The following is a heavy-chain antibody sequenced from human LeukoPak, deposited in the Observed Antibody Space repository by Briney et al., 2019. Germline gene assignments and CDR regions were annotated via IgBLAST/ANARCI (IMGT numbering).Heavy chain of an antibody. CDR3: ASSSVVVPAAINPYYYGMDV. CDR2: IYYSGST. D-gene: IGHD2-2*01. Sequence: PSETLSLTCTVSGGSTSSYYWSWIRQPPGKGLEWIGYIYYSGSTNYNPSLKSRVTISVDTSKNQFSLKLSSVTAADTAVYYCASSSVVVPAAINPYYYGMDVWGQGTTVTVSS. CDR1: GGSTSSYY. V-gene: IGHV4-59*01. J-gene: IGHJ6*02.